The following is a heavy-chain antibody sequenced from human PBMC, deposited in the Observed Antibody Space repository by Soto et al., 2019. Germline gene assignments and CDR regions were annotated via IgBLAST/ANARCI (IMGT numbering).Heavy chain of an antibody. Sequence: QVQLQQWGAGPLRPLETLSLTCGVSGGSFSGYYWAWFRQSPGKGLEWIGEINDRGSINYNPSLKSRVSISVDTSKNHYSLNLRSVTAADAAVYYCARESHDILTGPPWVWYFDLWGRGTLVPVSS. CDR2: INDRGSI. J-gene: IGHJ2*01. CDR1: GGSFSGYY. V-gene: IGHV4-34*01. D-gene: IGHD3-9*01. CDR3: ARESHDILTGPPWVWYFDL.